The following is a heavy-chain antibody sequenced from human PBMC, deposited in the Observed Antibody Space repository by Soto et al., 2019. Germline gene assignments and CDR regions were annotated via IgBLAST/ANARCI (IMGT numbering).Heavy chain of an antibody. V-gene: IGHV4-34*01. J-gene: IGHJ3*02. CDR2: INHSGST. CDR3: ARGQWLRAFDI. D-gene: IGHD6-19*01. CDR1: GGSFSGYY. Sequence: QVQLQQWGAGLLKPSETLSLTCAVYGGSFSGYYWSWIRQPPGKGLEWIGEINHSGSTNYNPSLRSRVTISVDTSKNQFSLKLSSVTAADTAVYYCARGQWLRAFDIWGQGTMVTVSS.